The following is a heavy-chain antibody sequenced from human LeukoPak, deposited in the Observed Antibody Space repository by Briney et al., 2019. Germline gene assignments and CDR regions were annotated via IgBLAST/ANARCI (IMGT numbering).Heavy chain of an antibody. CDR3: AKEATERVATTLNY. CDR1: GFTFSNYG. J-gene: IGHJ4*02. CDR2: ISYDGRIQ. D-gene: IGHD5-12*01. V-gene: IGHV3-30*18. Sequence: GGSLRLSCAAYGFTFSNYGMHWDRQAPGKGLEWVAVISYDGRIQKYVDFVKGRFTISRDKSKSTLYLQMSSLRPDDTAVYYCAKEATERVATTLNYWGQGTQVTVSS.